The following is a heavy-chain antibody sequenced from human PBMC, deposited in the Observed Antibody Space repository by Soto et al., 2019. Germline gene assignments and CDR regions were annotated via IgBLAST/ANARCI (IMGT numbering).Heavy chain of an antibody. CDR1: GGSFSGYY. CDR3: AGQTGYSYGP. CDR2: INHSGST. Sequence: SETLSLTCAVYGGSFSGYYWSWIRQPPGKGLEWIGEINHSGSTNYNPSLKSRVTISVDTSKNQFSLKLSSVTAADTAVYYCAGQTGYSYGPWGQGTLVT. J-gene: IGHJ5*02. D-gene: IGHD5-18*01. V-gene: IGHV4-34*01.